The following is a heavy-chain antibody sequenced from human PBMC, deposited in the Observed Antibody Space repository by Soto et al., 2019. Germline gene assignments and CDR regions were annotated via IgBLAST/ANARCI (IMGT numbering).Heavy chain of an antibody. D-gene: IGHD3-10*01. V-gene: IGHV1-18*01. CDR2: ISAYNGNT. J-gene: IGHJ6*02. CDR3: ARESMVRGFKLVYYGMDV. Sequence: ASVKVSCKASGYTFTSYGISWVRQAPGQGLEWMGWISAYNGNTNYAQKLQGRVTMTTDTSTSTAYMELRSLRSDDTAVYYCARESMVRGFKLVYYGMDVWGQGTTVTVSS. CDR1: GYTFTSYG.